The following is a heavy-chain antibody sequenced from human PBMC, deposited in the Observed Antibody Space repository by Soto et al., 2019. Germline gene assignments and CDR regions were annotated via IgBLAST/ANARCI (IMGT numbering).Heavy chain of an antibody. D-gene: IGHD2-21*01. Sequence: EVQLVESGGGLVKAGGSLRLCCTASGFTFRNYNMNWVRQAPGKGLEWVSSISTGGANMFYADSVKGRFTNSRDNAQNSLLLQIDSPRAEDTAVYYCARDIASPGGDYFDSWGQGTLVTVSS. CDR3: ARDIASPGGDYFDS. V-gene: IGHV3-21*06. CDR1: GFTFRNYN. CDR2: ISTGGANM. J-gene: IGHJ4*02.